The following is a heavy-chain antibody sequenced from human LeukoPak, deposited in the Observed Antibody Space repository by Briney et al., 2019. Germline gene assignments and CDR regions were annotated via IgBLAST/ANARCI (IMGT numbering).Heavy chain of an antibody. CDR1: GGSISSGGYY. CDR3: ATRRGWFDP. V-gene: IGHV4-31*03. CDR2: INHSGST. D-gene: IGHD1-26*01. J-gene: IGHJ5*02. Sequence: SQTLSLTCTVSGGSISSGGYYWSWIRQPPGKGLEWIGEINHSGSTNYNPSLKSRVTISVDTSKNQFSLKLSSVTAADTAVYYCATRRGWFDPWGQGTLVTVSS.